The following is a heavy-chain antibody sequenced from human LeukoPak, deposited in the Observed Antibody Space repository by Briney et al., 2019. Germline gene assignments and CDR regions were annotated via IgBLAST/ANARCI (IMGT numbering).Heavy chain of an antibody. D-gene: IGHD2-15*01. Sequence: GGSLRLSCAASGFIFSNYWMNWVRQAPGKGLEWVANIKQDGSEKYYVDSVKGRFTISRDNAKNSLFLQMNSLRAEDTAVYYCARAKGVATVGYWGQGTLVTVSS. CDR3: ARAKGVATVGY. V-gene: IGHV3-7*01. J-gene: IGHJ4*02. CDR1: GFIFSNYW. CDR2: IKQDGSEK.